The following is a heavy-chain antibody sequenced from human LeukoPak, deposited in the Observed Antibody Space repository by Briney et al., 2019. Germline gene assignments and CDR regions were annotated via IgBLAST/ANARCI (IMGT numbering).Heavy chain of an antibody. D-gene: IGHD1-14*01. V-gene: IGHV3-74*01. Sequence: PGGSPRLSCAASGFTFGAFWMHWVRQAPGKGLVWVSRINPEETTTNYADAVKGRFTISGDNAKNTLYLQMNSLRAEDTAVYYCARGGLEPVDYWGQGTLVTVSP. J-gene: IGHJ4*02. CDR1: GFTFGAFW. CDR3: ARGGLEPVDY. CDR2: INPEETTT.